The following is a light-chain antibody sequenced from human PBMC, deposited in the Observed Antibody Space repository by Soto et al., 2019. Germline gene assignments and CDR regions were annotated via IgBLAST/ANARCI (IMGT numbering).Light chain of an antibody. CDR3: CSYTTSSTYV. Sequence: QSALTQPASVSGSPGQSITISCTGTSSDIGAYNYVSWFQQHPGKAPKLMIYDVRNRPSGVSNRFSGSKSGNTASLIISGLQAEDEADYYCCSYTTSSTYVFGTGTKVTV. CDR1: SSDIGAYNY. V-gene: IGLV2-14*01. J-gene: IGLJ1*01. CDR2: DVR.